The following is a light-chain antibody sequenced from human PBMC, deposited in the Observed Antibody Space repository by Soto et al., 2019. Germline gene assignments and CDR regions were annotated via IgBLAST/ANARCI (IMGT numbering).Light chain of an antibody. Sequence: SYELTQPPSASVAPGQTARITCDGNSIGSKSVHWYQLKPGQAPVVFVYDDTDRPSGIPERFSGSNSGNTATLTISRVEAGDEADYYCQVWDTSSDHWVFGGGTKLTVL. CDR2: DDT. V-gene: IGLV3-21*02. J-gene: IGLJ3*02. CDR3: QVWDTSSDHWV. CDR1: SIGSKS.